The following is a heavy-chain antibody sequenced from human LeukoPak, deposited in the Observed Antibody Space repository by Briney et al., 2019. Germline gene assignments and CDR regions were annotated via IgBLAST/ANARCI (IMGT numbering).Heavy chain of an antibody. CDR1: RFTLSSYW. D-gene: IGHD1-14*01. V-gene: IGHV3-74*01. CDR2: INTDGSST. CDR3: ASRTGVY. Sequence: GGSLRLSCAASRFTLSSYWMHWVRQAPGKGLVWVSRINTDGSSTNYADSVKGRFTISRDNAMNTLYLQMDNLRAEDTAVYYCASRTGVYWGQGTLVSVSS. J-gene: IGHJ4*02.